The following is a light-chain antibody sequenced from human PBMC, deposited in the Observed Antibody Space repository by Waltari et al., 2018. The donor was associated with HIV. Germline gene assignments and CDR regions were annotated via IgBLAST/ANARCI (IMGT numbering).Light chain of an antibody. CDR1: SSNIGSNY. CDR2: RNN. J-gene: IGLJ1*01. Sequence: QSVLTQPPSASGTSGQRVTISCSGSSSNIGSNYVYWYQQLPGTAPKLLIYRNNPRPSGFPDRYSGSKSGTSASLAISGLRSEDEADYYCAAWDDSLSGRYVFGTGTKVTVL. CDR3: AAWDDSLSGRYV. V-gene: IGLV1-47*01.